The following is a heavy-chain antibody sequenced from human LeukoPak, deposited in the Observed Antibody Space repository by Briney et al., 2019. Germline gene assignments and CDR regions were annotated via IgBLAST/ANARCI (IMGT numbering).Heavy chain of an antibody. J-gene: IGHJ5*02. CDR3: ARRHVGSGITGPSLKRGWFDP. CDR1: GGSFSGYY. D-gene: IGHD3-10*01. V-gene: IGHV4-31*11. CDR2: IYYSGST. Sequence: SETLSLTCAVYGGSFSGYYWSWIRQHPGKGLEWIGYIYYSGSTYYNPSLKSRVTISVDTSKNQFSLKLSSVTAADTAVYYCARRHVGSGITGPSLKRGWFDPWGQGTLVTVSS.